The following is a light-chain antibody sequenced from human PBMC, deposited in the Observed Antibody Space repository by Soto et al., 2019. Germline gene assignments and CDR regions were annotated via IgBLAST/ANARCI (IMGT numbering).Light chain of an antibody. Sequence: QSALTQPPSASGSPGQSVTISCTGTSSDVGGYNYVSWFQQHPGKAPKLIIHEVNQRPSGVPDRFSGSKSGNTASLTVSGLQAEDEGTYYCCSYAGSYTLVFGGGTKLTVL. V-gene: IGLV2-8*01. CDR3: CSYAGSYTLV. CDR1: SSDVGGYNY. CDR2: EVN. J-gene: IGLJ2*01.